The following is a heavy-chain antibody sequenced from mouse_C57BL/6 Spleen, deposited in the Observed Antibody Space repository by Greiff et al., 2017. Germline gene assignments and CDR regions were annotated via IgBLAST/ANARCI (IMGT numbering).Heavy chain of an antibody. CDR3: AKHLMDAMDY. CDR1: GFSLTSYG. J-gene: IGHJ4*01. CDR2: IWGGGSP. D-gene: IGHD2-3*01. Sequence: QVQLQQSGPGLVAPSQSLSITCTVSGFSLTSYGVAWVRQPPGKGLAWLGVIWGGGSPHYNSALMSILSISKDNSKSQVFLKMNSLQTDDTAMYYCAKHLMDAMDYWGQGTSGTVSS. V-gene: IGHV2-9*01.